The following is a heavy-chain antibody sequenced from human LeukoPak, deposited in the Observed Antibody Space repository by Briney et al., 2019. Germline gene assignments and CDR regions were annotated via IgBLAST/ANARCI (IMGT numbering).Heavy chain of an antibody. D-gene: IGHD6-19*01. CDR1: GFIFTDYW. V-gene: IGHV3-7*01. CDR2: IKEDGSEK. J-gene: IGHJ4*02. Sequence: GGSLRLSCAASGFIFTDYWMYWVRQAPGRGLAWVANIKEDGSEKNYVDSVKGRFTISRDNAKNSLYLQMNSLRDEDTAVYYCASSGWLPYHGYWGQGTLVTVSS. CDR3: ASSGWLPYHGY.